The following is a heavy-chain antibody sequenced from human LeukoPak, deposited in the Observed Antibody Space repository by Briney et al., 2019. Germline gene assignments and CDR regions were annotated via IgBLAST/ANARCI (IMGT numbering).Heavy chain of an antibody. CDR3: AKRGYDSSAYPDY. V-gene: IGHV3-23*01. Sequence: GGSLRLFCAASGFTFSSYAMCWVRQAPGKGLEWVSAISGSGGSTYYADSVKGRFTISRDNSKNTLYLQMNSLRAEDTAVYYCAKRGYDSSAYPDYWGQGTLVSVSS. CDR2: ISGSGGST. CDR1: GFTFSSYA. J-gene: IGHJ4*02. D-gene: IGHD3-22*01.